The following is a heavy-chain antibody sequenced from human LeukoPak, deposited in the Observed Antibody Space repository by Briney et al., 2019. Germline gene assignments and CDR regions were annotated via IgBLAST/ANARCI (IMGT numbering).Heavy chain of an antibody. CDR2: IYSGGST. CDR3: ASADSSGYRHFDY. CDR1: GRTVSSNY. V-gene: IGHV3-53*01. D-gene: IGHD3-22*01. J-gene: IGHJ4*02. Sequence: PGGSLRLSCAASGRTVSSNYMSWVRQAPGKGLEWGSVIYSGGSTYYADSVKGRFTISRDNSKNTLYLQMNSLRAEDTAVYYCASADSSGYRHFDYWGQGTLVTVSS.